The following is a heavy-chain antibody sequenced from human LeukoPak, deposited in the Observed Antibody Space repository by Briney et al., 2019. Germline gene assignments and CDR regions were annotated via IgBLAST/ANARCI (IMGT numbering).Heavy chain of an antibody. CDR1: GFTFSSYW. CDR2: IKQDGGEK. CDR3: ARDPPYDSGTYPDY. D-gene: IGHD1-26*01. V-gene: IGHV3-7*01. Sequence: PGGSLRLSCAASGFTFSSYWMSWVRQAPGKGLEWVANIKQDGGEKYYVDSVKGRFTISRDNSKNTLYLQMNSLRAEDTAVYYCARDPPYDSGTYPDYWGQGTLVTVSS. J-gene: IGHJ4*02.